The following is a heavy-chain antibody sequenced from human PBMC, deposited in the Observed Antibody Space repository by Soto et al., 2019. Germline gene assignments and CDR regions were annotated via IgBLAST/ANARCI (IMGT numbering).Heavy chain of an antibody. D-gene: IGHD2-15*01. CDR2: IIPIFGTA. J-gene: IGHJ6*02. V-gene: IGHV1-69*12. Sequence: QVQLVQSGAEVKKPGSSVKVSCKASGGTFSSYAISWVRQAPGQGLEWMGGIIPIFGTADYAQKFQGRVTMTADECTSTDYMELSSLRSEDTAVYYCASVGTQRYYYGMDVWGQGTTVAVSS. CDR1: GGTFSSYA. CDR3: ASVGTQRYYYGMDV.